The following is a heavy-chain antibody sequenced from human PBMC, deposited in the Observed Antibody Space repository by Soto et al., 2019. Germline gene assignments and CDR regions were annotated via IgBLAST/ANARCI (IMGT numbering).Heavy chain of an antibody. CDR2: SNPSGTS. D-gene: IGHD3-3*01. CDR3: ARCRFWRGSTGHYYYYGLDV. J-gene: IGHJ6*02. CDR1: RGSIIGYY. V-gene: IGHV4-34*01. Sequence: SETLSLTCAVYRGSIIGYYWILIRQPPCKGLEWIGESNPSGTSNYKSSLESRVTISVDMSKNQFSLKLTSVTAADTAIYYCARCRFWRGSTGHYYYYGLDVWGQGTAVTVSS.